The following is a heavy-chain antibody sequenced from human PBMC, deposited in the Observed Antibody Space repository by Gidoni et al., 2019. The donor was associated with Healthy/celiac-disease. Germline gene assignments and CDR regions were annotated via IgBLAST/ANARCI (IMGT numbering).Heavy chain of an antibody. CDR1: GYTFTSYY. D-gene: IGHD3-22*01. J-gene: IGHJ4*02. CDR3: AREPGGSSGSAGVALDY. Sequence: QVQLVQSGAEVKKPGASVKVSCKSSGYTFTSYYMHWVRQAPGQGLEWMGIINPSGGSTSYAQKCQGRVTMTRDTSTSTVYMELSSLRSEDTAVYYCAREPGGSSGSAGVALDYWGQGTLVTVSS. CDR2: INPSGGST. V-gene: IGHV1-46*01.